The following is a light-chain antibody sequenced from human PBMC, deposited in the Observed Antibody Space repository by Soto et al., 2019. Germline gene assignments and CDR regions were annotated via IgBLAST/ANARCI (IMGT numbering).Light chain of an antibody. V-gene: IGLV2-14*03. CDR1: SSDVGGYKY. CDR3: SSYTISSTYV. Sequence: QSALTQPASVSGSPGQSITISCTGTSSDVGGYKYVSWYQQHSGKAPKLMIYDVSNRPSGVSNRFSGSKSGNTASLIISGLQADDEADYYCSSYTISSTYVFGTGTKLTVL. J-gene: IGLJ1*01. CDR2: DVS.